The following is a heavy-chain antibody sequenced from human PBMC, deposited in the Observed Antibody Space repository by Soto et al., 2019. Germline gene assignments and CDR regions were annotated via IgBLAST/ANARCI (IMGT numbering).Heavy chain of an antibody. CDR3: ARDSGIAFGYYYGMDV. V-gene: IGHV4-59*01. CDR2: IYYSGST. D-gene: IGHD6-13*01. J-gene: IGHJ6*02. CDR1: GGSISSYY. Sequence: SETLSLTCTVSGGSISSYYWSWIRQPPGKGLEWFGYIYYSGSTNYNPSLKSRVTISVDTSNNQFSLKLSSVTAADTAVYYCARDSGIAFGYYYGMDVWGQGTTVTVSS.